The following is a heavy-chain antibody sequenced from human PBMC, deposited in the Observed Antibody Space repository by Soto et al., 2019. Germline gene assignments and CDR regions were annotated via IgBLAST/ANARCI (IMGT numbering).Heavy chain of an antibody. J-gene: IGHJ3*01. CDR3: AKRPDAFDV. CDR1: GFTISSYA. CDR2: ILGSAGST. D-gene: IGHD6-6*01. Sequence: SGGSLRLSCAASGFTISSYAMTWVRQAPGKGLEWVSMILGSAGSTYYADSVKGRFTISRDNSRNTLFLQMNSLRVEDTAVHYCAKRPDAFDVWGQGTMVTVSS. V-gene: IGHV3-23*01.